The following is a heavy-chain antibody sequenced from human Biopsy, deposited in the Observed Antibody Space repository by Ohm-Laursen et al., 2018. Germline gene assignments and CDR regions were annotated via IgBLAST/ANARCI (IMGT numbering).Heavy chain of an antibody. J-gene: IGHJ3*01. Sequence: GSLRLSCTATGFDLTLYEITWVRQAPGKGMEWISYIYGGGSPVSYADSVKGRFTISRDNAQKSLYLHMNSLRAEDTAIYYCARLNSGTYDASDLWGQGTMVIVSS. CDR3: ARLNSGTYDASDL. CDR1: GFDLTLYE. V-gene: IGHV3-48*03. CDR2: IYGGGSPV. D-gene: IGHD1-26*01.